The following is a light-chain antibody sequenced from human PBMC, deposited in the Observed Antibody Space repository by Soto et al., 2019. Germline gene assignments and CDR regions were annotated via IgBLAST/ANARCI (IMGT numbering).Light chain of an antibody. Sequence: EIVMTQSPATLSVSPGERATLSCRASQSVSSNFAWYQQKPGQSPRLLINGASTRATGIPARFSGSGSGTEATLTISSLQSEDFAVYYCQQYNNWPPTFGQGTKVEFK. V-gene: IGKV3-15*01. CDR1: QSVSSN. J-gene: IGKJ1*01. CDR3: QQYNNWPPT. CDR2: GAS.